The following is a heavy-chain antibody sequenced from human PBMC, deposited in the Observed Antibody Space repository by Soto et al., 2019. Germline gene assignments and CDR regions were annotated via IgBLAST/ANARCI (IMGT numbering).Heavy chain of an antibody. CDR1: GFTVSNYG. D-gene: IGHD5-12*01. J-gene: IGHJ3*02. CDR3: ARGDAWTDEAFDI. CDR2: IWYDGINK. V-gene: IGHV3-33*01. Sequence: GGSLRLSCAASGFTVSNYGMHWVRQAPGKWLVWVAVIWYDGINKYYRDSVNGRFTISIDNSKNTVDLQMSSLRGEDTAVYYCARGDAWTDEAFDIWGQGTMVTVSS.